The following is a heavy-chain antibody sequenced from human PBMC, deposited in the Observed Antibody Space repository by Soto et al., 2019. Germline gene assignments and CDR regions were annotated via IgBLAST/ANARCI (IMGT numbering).Heavy chain of an antibody. J-gene: IGHJ4*02. CDR1: GYTFTSYW. CDR3: ARSAGNAGRFSEY. V-gene: IGHV5-51*01. D-gene: IGHD6-13*01. CDR2: IYPCDSDT. Sequence: PGESLKISCKGFGYTFTSYWIGWVRQVPGEGLEWLGVIYPCDSDTRYSPSFQGQVTISVDKSISTAYLQWSSLRASDSAMYYCARSAGNAGRFSEYWGQATLVTVSS.